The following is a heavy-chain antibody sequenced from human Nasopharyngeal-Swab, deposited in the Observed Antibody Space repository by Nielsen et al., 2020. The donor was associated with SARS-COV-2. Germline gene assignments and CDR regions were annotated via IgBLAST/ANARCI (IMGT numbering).Heavy chain of an antibody. D-gene: IGHD2-15*01. J-gene: IGHJ4*02. CDR2: ISSKGNNYAT. V-gene: IGHV3-73*01. Sequence: GGFLRLSCAASGSMFGDYAMHWVRQASGEGLEWVARISSKGNNYATAYSASVKGRFIIFRDDPTNTAYLQMNSLKTEDTAMYYCTRCGGGCYSGRDYWGQGTLVTVSS. CDR3: TRCGGGCYSGRDY. CDR1: GSMFGDYA.